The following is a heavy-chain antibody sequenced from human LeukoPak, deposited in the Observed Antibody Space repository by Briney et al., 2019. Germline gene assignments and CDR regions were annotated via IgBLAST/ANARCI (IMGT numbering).Heavy chain of an antibody. V-gene: IGHV3-21*01. D-gene: IGHD3-3*01. J-gene: IGHJ4*02. Sequence: GGSLRLSCAASGFTFSSYSMNWVRQAPGKGLEWVSSISSSSSYIYYADAVKGRFTISRDNAKNSLYLQMNSLRAEDTAVYYCAREGGYDFWSGYVDYWGQGTLVTVSS. CDR2: ISSSSSYI. CDR3: AREGGYDFWSGYVDY. CDR1: GFTFSSYS.